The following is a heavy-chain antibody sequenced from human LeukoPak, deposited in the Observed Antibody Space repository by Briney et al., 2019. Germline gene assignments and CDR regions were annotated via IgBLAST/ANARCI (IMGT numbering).Heavy chain of an antibody. V-gene: IGHV3-33*08. J-gene: IGHJ6*02. Sequence: PGGSLRLSCSASGFTFSSYGMHWVRQAPGKGLEWVAVIWYDGSNKYYADSVKGRFTISRDNSKNTLYLQMNSLRAEDTAVYYCAGDHYCSSTSCYGGPGYYYGMDVWGQGTTVTVSS. CDR3: AGDHYCSSTSCYGGPGYYYGMDV. CDR2: IWYDGSNK. CDR1: GFTFSSYG. D-gene: IGHD2-2*01.